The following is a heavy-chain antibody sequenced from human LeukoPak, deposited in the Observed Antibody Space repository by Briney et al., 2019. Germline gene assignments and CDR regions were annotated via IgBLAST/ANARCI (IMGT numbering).Heavy chain of an antibody. D-gene: IGHD3-10*01. Sequence: PSETLSLTCTVSGGSISSSSYYWGWIRQPPGKGLEWIGSIYYSGSTYYNPSLKSRVTISVDTSKDHFSLRLSSVTAADTAVYYCAREMVRGVHALSYYSWGQGTLVTVSS. CDR2: IYYSGST. V-gene: IGHV4-39*02. CDR3: AREMVRGVHALSYYS. J-gene: IGHJ5*02. CDR1: GGSISSSSYY.